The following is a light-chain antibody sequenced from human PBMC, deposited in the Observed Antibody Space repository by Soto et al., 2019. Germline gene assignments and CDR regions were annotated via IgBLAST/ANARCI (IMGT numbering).Light chain of an antibody. V-gene: IGLV1-51*02. CDR3: GTWDSSLSAGGV. CDR2: ENN. Sequence: QSVLTQPPSVSAAPGQKVTISCSGSSSNIGNNYVSWYQQLPGTAPKLLIYENNKRPSGIPDRFSGSKSGTSATLAIIGLQTGDEADYYCGTWDSSLSAGGVFGGGTKLTVL. J-gene: IGLJ3*02. CDR1: SSNIGNNY.